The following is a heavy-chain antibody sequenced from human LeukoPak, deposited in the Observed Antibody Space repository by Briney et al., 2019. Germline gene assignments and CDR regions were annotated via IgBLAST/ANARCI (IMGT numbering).Heavy chain of an antibody. J-gene: IGHJ4*02. Sequence: PGGSLRLSCAASGFTFSSYEMNWVRQAPGKGLEWVSLIYSDGRTYYADSVQGRFTISRDNSKNTLFLQMNSLRAEDTAVYYCARFYGSGSHFFDYWGQGTLVTVSS. CDR2: IYSDGRT. V-gene: IGHV3-53*01. D-gene: IGHD3-10*01. CDR1: GFTFSSYE. CDR3: ARFYGSGSHFFDY.